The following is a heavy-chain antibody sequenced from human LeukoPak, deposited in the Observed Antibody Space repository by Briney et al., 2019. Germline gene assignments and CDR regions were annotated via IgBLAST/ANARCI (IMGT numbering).Heavy chain of an antibody. CDR1: GGSISSYY. CDR2: IYYSGST. Sequence: SETLSLTCTVSGGSISSYYWSWIRQPPGKGLEWIGYIYYSGSTNYNPSLKSRVTISVGTSKNQFSLKLSSVTAADTAVYYCARHYIAAAGTDYWGQGTLVTVSS. J-gene: IGHJ4*02. CDR3: ARHYIAAAGTDY. V-gene: IGHV4-59*01. D-gene: IGHD6-13*01.